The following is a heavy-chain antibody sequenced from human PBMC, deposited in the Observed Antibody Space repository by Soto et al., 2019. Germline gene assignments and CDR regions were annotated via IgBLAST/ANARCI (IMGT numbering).Heavy chain of an antibody. Sequence: GASVKVSCKYSRDTFSSYALSWVRHSPGQGLEWMGWMNPNSGNTGYAQKFQGRVTMTRNTSISTAYMELSSLRSEDTAVYYCAIVVVAATSYYFDYWGQGTLVTVSS. D-gene: IGHD2-15*01. CDR1: RDTFSSYA. V-gene: IGHV1-8*02. J-gene: IGHJ4*02. CDR2: MNPNSGNT. CDR3: AIVVVAATSYYFDY.